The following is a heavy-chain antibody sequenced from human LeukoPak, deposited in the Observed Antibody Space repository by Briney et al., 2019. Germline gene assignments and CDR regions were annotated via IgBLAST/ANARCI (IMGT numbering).Heavy chain of an antibody. CDR2: INANSGGT. CDR1: GYTFTSYY. Sequence: ASVKVSCKASGYTFTSYYMHWVRQAPGQGLEWMAWINANSGGTNYAQKFQGRVTMTRDTSTSTAYMELSRLRSDDTAVYYCASTYYYDSSGYDAFDIWGQGTMVTVSS. CDR3: ASTYYYDSSGYDAFDI. V-gene: IGHV1-2*02. J-gene: IGHJ3*02. D-gene: IGHD3-22*01.